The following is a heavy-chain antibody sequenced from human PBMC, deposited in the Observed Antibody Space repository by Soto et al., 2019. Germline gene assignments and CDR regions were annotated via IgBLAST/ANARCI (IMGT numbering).Heavy chain of an antibody. CDR2: IYISGST. V-gene: IGHV4-4*07. Sequence: SETLSLTCTVSGGSINGYYWSWIRQPAGKGLEWIGRIYISGSTNYNPSLKSRVTMSVDTSKNQLSLKLRSLTAADTAVCYCARAKGGSSLAFDIWGQGTMVTVSS. J-gene: IGHJ3*02. CDR1: GGSINGYY. CDR3: ARAKGGSSLAFDI. D-gene: IGHD1-26*01.